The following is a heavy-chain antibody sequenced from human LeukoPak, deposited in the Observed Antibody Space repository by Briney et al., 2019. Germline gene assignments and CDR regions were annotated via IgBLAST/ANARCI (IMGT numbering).Heavy chain of an antibody. CDR2: ISGSGGST. CDR1: GFTFSSYA. D-gene: IGHD6-19*01. J-gene: IGHJ4*02. Sequence: GGSLRLSCAASGFTFSSYAMSWVRQAPGKGLEWVSAISGSGGSTYYADSVKGRFTISRDNSKNTLYLQMNSLRAEDTAAYYCAKGKSSGWYGGFDYWGQGTLVTVSS. V-gene: IGHV3-23*01. CDR3: AKGKSSGWYGGFDY.